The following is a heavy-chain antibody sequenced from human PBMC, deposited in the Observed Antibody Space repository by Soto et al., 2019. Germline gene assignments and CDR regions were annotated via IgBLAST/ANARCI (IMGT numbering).Heavy chain of an antibody. CDR3: ARVRVIRGVIPSQFGR. D-gene: IGHD3-10*01. Sequence: QDHLAQSGAEVKTPGSSVTVSCKASGGTFNSYGISWVRQAPGQGLDWMGVIIPLYGTVNYVQKFQGRVSINADKSTSTAYMDLSSLRSADTAVYYCARVRVIRGVIPSQFGRWGQGTLVTVSS. J-gene: IGHJ4*02. CDR1: GGTFNSYG. V-gene: IGHV1-69*06. CDR2: IIPLYGTV.